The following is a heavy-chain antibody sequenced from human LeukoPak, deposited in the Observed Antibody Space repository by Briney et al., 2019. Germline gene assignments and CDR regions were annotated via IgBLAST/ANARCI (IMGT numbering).Heavy chain of an antibody. CDR2: IREDGSEK. CDR1: GFTFSSYW. Sequence: GGSLRLSCAASGFTFSSYWMSWVRQAPGKGLEWVANIREDGSEKYYVDSVKGRFTISRDNAKESLYLQMNSLRGEDTAVYYCASVAGPYYDYYYGMDAWGQGTTVTVSS. D-gene: IGHD6-19*01. V-gene: IGHV3-7*03. J-gene: IGHJ6*02. CDR3: ASVAGPYYDYYYGMDA.